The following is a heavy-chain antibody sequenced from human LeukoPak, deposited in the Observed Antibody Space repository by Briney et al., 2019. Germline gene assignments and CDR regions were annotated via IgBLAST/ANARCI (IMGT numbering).Heavy chain of an antibody. D-gene: IGHD6-13*01. CDR1: GINFRSSG. Sequence: PGGSLRLSCAASGINFRSSGMHWVRQAPGKGLEWVTFIQNDGSDKYYAASVKGRFTISRDNSKNTVYLHMASLRADDTALYYCAREGGRAVSGRFDQWGQGTLVTVSS. CDR2: IQNDGSDK. V-gene: IGHV3-30*02. CDR3: AREGGRAVSGRFDQ. J-gene: IGHJ4*02.